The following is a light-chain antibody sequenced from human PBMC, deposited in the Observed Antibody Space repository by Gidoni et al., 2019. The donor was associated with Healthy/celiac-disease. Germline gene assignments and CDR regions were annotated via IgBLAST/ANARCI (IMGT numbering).Light chain of an antibody. J-gene: IGKJ3*01. CDR1: QSVNSY. CDR2: DAS. V-gene: IGKV3-11*01. CDR3: QQRSNWPPGGT. Sequence: EIVLTQSPATLSLSPGERATLSCRASQSVNSYLAWYQQKPGQAPRLLIYDASNRATGIPARFSGSGSGTDFTLTISSLEPEDFAVYYCQQRSNWPPGGTFXPXTKVDIK.